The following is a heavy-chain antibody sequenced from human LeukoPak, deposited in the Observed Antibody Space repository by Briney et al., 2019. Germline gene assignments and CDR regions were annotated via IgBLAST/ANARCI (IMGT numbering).Heavy chain of an antibody. CDR1: GGFISSYY. CDR2: IYYSGST. Sequence: SETLSLTCTVSGGFISSYYWSWIRQPPGKGLELIGFIYYSGSTNYNPSLKSRVTISIDTSKKQFSLKMSSVTAADTAVYYCAGSEYYYDNREDAFDIWGQGTMVTVSS. V-gene: IGHV4-59*08. CDR3: AGSEYYYDNREDAFDI. J-gene: IGHJ3*02. D-gene: IGHD3-22*01.